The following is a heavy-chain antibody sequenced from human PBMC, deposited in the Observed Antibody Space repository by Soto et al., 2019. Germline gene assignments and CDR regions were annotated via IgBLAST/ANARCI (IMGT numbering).Heavy chain of an antibody. CDR3: AKDRPPLEYYYDSSGATPGFDY. CDR1: GFTFSSYG. D-gene: IGHD3-22*01. Sequence: PGGSLRLSCAASGFTFSSYGMHWVRQAPGKGLEWVAVISYDGSNKYYADSVKGRFTISRDNSKNTLYLQMNSLRAEDTAVYYCAKDRPPLEYYYDSSGATPGFDYWGQGTLVTVSS. J-gene: IGHJ4*02. V-gene: IGHV3-30*18. CDR2: ISYDGSNK.